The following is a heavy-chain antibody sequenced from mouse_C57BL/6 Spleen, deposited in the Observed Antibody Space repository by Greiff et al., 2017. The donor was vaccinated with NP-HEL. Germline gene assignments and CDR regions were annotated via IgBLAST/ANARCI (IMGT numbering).Heavy chain of an antibody. CDR1: GFNIKDYY. J-gene: IGHJ1*03. V-gene: IGHV14-2*01. CDR2: IDPEDGET. D-gene: IGHD1-1*01. Sequence: EVQLQQSGAELVKPGASVKLSCTASGFNIKDYYMHWVKQRTEQGLEWIGRIDPEDGETKYAPKFQGKATITADTSSNTAYLQLSSLTSEDTAVYYRASHYYGSSYDWYFDVWGTGTTVTVSS. CDR3: ASHYYGSSYDWYFDV.